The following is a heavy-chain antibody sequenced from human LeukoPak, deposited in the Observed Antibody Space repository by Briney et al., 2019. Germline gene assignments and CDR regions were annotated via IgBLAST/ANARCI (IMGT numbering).Heavy chain of an antibody. V-gene: IGHV1-69*13. Sequence: ASVKVSCKASGGTFSSYAISWVRQAPGQGLEWMGGIIPIFGTANYAQKFQGRVTITADESTSTAYMELSSLRSEDTAVYYCARGAVAGTIWFGPWGQGTLVTVSS. J-gene: IGHJ5*02. D-gene: IGHD6-19*01. CDR2: IIPIFGTA. CDR1: GGTFSSYA. CDR3: ARGAVAGTIWFGP.